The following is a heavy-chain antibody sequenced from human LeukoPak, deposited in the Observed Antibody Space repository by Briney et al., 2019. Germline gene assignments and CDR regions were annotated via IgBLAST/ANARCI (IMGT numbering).Heavy chain of an antibody. CDR1: GYTFTCYN. D-gene: IGHD6-13*01. J-gene: IGHJ5*02. V-gene: IGHV1-8*01. CDR2: MNPNSGNT. CDR3: ARGGSFSAGYSSSWDNWFDP. Sequence: ASVKVSCKGSGYTFTCYNINWVRQATGQGLEWMGWMNPNSGNTGYAQKFQGRVTMTWNTSISTAYMELSSLRSEDRAVSYCARGGSFSAGYSSSWDNWFDPWGQGTLVTVSS.